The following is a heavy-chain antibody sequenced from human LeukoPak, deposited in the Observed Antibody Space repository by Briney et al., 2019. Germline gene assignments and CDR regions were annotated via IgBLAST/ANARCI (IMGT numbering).Heavy chain of an antibody. V-gene: IGHV3-48*03. CDR1: RFSFTGDD. CDR2: ISSSGYTI. J-gene: IGHJ4*02. Sequence: QPGGSLRLSCAASRFSFTGDDMNWVRQAPGKGLEWVSYISSSGYTIYYADSVKGRFTISRDNAKKSLYLQMNSLRAEDTAVYYCAGEGSSYAPSQPFYFDYWGQGTLVTVSS. CDR3: AGEGSSYAPSQPFYFDY. D-gene: IGHD3-10*01.